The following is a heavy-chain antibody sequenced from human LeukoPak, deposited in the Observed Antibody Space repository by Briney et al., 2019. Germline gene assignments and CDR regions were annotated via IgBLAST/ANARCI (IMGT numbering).Heavy chain of an antibody. Sequence: ESLQISCQGSGYTFTTYWISWVRQMPGKGLEWMGRIDPSDSYTNYSPSFQGHVTISADKSFSTAYLQWTSLKASDTAMYYCARHAKAYGSSCDYWGQGTLVTVSS. CDR1: GYTFTTYW. CDR3: ARHAKAYGSSCDY. V-gene: IGHV5-10-1*01. CDR2: IDPSDSYT. J-gene: IGHJ4*02. D-gene: IGHD6-13*01.